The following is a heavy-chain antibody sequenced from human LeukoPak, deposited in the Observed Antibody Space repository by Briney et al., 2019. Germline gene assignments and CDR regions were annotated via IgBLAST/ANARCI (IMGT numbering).Heavy chain of an antibody. CDR2: ISSSSTTI. CDR3: ARDRWTDY. J-gene: IGHJ4*02. D-gene: IGHD1-1*01. CDR1: GFPFSTYS. Sequence: PGGSLRLSCAASGFPFSTYSMNWVRQAPGKGLEWVSYISSSSTTIYYAESVKGRFTISRDNAKNSLYLQMSSLRAEDTAVYYCARDRWTDYWGQGTLVTVSS. V-gene: IGHV3-48*01.